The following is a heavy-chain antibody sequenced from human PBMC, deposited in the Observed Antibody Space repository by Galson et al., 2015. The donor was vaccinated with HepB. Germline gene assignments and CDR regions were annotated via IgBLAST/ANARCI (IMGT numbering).Heavy chain of an antibody. CDR1: GFTFSSYA. CDR2: ISYDGSNK. CDR3: ARGAHRAFDY. D-gene: IGHD4/OR15-4a*01. Sequence: SLRLSCAASGFTFSSYAMHWVRQAPGKGLEWVAVISYDGSNKYYADSVKGRFTISRDNSKNTLYLQMNSLRAEDTAVYYCARGAHRAFDYWGQGTLITVSS. V-gene: IGHV3-30*04. J-gene: IGHJ4*02.